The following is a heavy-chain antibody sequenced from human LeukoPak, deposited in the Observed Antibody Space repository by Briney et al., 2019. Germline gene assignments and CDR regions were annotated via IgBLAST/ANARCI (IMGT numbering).Heavy chain of an antibody. J-gene: IGHJ4*02. CDR1: GFTFGDYA. Sequence: AGGSLRLSCTTSGFTFGDYAMSWVRQAPGKGLEWGSFIRRKAHGGTTEYAASVKGRFSSSRDDSKSIAYLQMNSLKTEDTAVYFCTRVTYYYDNSGYFHFDSWGQGSLVTVSS. CDR2: IRRKAHGGTT. V-gene: IGHV3-49*04. CDR3: TRVTYYYDNSGYFHFDS. D-gene: IGHD3-22*01.